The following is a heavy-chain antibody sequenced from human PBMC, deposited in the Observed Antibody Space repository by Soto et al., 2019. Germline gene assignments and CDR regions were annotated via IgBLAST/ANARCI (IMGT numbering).Heavy chain of an antibody. D-gene: IGHD3-3*01. CDR3: ARASITIFGVVLHFDY. J-gene: IGHJ4*02. Sequence: QTLSLTCSSSWYSVSSNSAAWNWIRPSPSRGLEWLGRTYYSSKWYNDYAVSVKSRITINPDTSKNQFSLQLNSVTPEDAAVYYCARASITIFGVVLHFDYWGQGTLVTVSS. V-gene: IGHV6-1*01. CDR1: WYSVSSNSAA. CDR2: TYYSSKWYN.